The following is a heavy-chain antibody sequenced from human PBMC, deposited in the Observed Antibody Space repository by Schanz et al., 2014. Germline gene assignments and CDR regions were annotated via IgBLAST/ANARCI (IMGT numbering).Heavy chain of an antibody. CDR2: VCYDGSKK. J-gene: IGHJ6*02. Sequence: LVESGGGVVQPGRSLRLSCAASGFTFSSYGMHWVRQVPGKGLVWVAVVCYDGSKKYYADSVKGRFTTSRDNSKNTMYLQMNSLRAEDTAVYYCVKDLQRELLRDDHYYGMDVWGQGTTVTVSS. D-gene: IGHD1-26*01. CDR3: VKDLQRELLRDDHYYGMDV. CDR1: GFTFSSYG. V-gene: IGHV3-33*06.